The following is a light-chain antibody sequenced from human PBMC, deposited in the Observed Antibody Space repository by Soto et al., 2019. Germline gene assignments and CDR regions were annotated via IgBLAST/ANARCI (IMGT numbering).Light chain of an antibody. CDR1: QSVTDNY. CDR2: GAS. CDR3: HQYGRPPRGT. Sequence: DIVLTQSPGTLSSSPGGRATLSCRASQSVTDNYLAWYQQKPGQAPRLLIYGASSRATGIPDRFSGSGSGTDFTLTISRLEPEDFAMYYCHQYGRPPRGTFGQGTKVEIK. V-gene: IGKV3-20*01. J-gene: IGKJ1*01.